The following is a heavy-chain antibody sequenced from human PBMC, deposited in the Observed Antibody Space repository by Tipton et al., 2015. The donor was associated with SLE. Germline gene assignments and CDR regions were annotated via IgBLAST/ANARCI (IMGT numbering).Heavy chain of an antibody. CDR3: AREGGVVVGAMGDAFDI. Sequence: GSLRLSCAASGFTFSRFAMSWVRQAPGKGLEWVSAITDGGGSTYYADSVKGRFTISRDNAKNSLYLQMNSLRAEDTAVYYCAREGGVVVGAMGDAFDIWGQGTMVTVSS. J-gene: IGHJ3*02. CDR1: GFTFSRFA. V-gene: IGHV3-23*01. D-gene: IGHD1-26*01. CDR2: ITDGGGST.